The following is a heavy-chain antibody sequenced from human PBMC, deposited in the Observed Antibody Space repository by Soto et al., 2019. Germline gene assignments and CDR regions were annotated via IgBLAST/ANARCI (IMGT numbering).Heavy chain of an antibody. CDR2: IFYSGST. V-gene: IGHV4-39*07. Sequence: SETLSLTCTVSGGSISSSSYYWGWIRQPPGKGLEWIGSIFYSGSTYYNPSLKSRVTISVDRSKNQFSLKLSSVTAADTAVYYCARAIGGVGEFLGGYYFDDWGEGTLVTVSS. D-gene: IGHD3-10*01. J-gene: IGHJ4*02. CDR3: ARAIGGVGEFLGGYYFDD. CDR1: GGSISSSSYY.